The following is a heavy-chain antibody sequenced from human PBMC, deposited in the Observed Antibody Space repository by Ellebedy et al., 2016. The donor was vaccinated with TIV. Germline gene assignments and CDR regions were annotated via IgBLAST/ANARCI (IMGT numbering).Heavy chain of an antibody. CDR1: GGSINSYP. D-gene: IGHD4-11*01. J-gene: IGHJ6*02. V-gene: IGHV4-59*12. Sequence: MPSETLSLTCTVSGGSINSYPWRWIRQPPGKGLEWIGYIYYSGSTNYNPSLKSRVTISVDTSKNQFSLKLSSVTAADTAVYYCARGLRGLPPHYYYGMDVWGQGTTVTVSS. CDR3: ARGLRGLPPHYYYGMDV. CDR2: IYYSGST.